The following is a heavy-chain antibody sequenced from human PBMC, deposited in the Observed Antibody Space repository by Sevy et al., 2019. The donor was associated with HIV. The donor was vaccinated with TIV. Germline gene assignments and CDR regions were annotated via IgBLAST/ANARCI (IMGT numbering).Heavy chain of an antibody. CDR1: GFTFSSYA. CDR3: AMNYYDSSCSSFFFDY. J-gene: IGHJ4*02. V-gene: IGHV3-30-3*01. CDR2: ISYNGSNK. Sequence: GGSLRLSCAASGFTFSSYAMHWVRQAPGKGLEWVAVISYNGSNKYYADSVKGRFTISRDNSKNTLYLQMNNLRAEDTAVYYCAMNYYDSSCSSFFFDYWGQGTLVTVSS. D-gene: IGHD3-22*01.